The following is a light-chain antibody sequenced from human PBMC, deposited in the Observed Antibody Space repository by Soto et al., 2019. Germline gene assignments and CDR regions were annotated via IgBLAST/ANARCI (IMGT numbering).Light chain of an antibody. V-gene: IGKV1-27*01. CDR2: AAS. CDR1: QDISNY. J-gene: IGKJ2*01. CDR3: QKYNSAPHT. Sequence: DIQMTQSPSSLSASVGDRVTITCRASQDISNYLAWYQQKPGKVPKLLIYAASTLQSGVTSRFSGSGSGTDFTLTISSLQPEDVATYYCQKYNSAPHTFGQGTKLEI.